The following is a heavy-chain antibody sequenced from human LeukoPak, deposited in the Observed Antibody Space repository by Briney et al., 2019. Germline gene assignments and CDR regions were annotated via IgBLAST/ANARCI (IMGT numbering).Heavy chain of an antibody. Sequence: EASVTVSCTASGGTFSSYAISWVRQAPGQGLEWMGGIIPIFGTANYAQKFQGRVTITADESTSTAYMELSSLRSEDTAVYYCARGAVAARPPVYYFDYWGQGTLVTVSS. CDR2: IIPIFGTA. V-gene: IGHV1-69*13. D-gene: IGHD6-6*01. CDR3: ARGAVAARPPVYYFDY. CDR1: GGTFSSYA. J-gene: IGHJ4*02.